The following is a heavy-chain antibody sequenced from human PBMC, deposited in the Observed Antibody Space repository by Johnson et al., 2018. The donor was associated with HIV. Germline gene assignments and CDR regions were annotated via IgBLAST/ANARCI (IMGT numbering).Heavy chain of an antibody. CDR1: GFTFSSYW. V-gene: IGHV3-7*01. CDR3: AREAGGCYDSYSFDI. CDR2: IKQDGSEK. D-gene: IGHD5-12*01. Sequence: VQLVESGGGLVQPGGSLRLSCAASGFTFSSYWMSWVRQAPGKGLEWVANIKQDGSEKYYVDSVKGRFTISRDNAKNSLYLQMNSLRAEDTAVYYCAREAGGCYDSYSFDICGQGTMVTVSS. J-gene: IGHJ3*02.